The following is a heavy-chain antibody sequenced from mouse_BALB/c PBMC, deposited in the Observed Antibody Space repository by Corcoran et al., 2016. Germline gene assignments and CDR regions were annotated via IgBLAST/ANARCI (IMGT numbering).Heavy chain of an antibody. CDR1: GYTFTSYV. CDR2: INPYNDGT. V-gene: IGHV1S136*01. CDR3: AREGRRGYFDV. Sequence: VQLQQSGPELVKPGASVQMSCKASGYTFTSYVMHWVKQKPGQGLEWIGYINPYNDGTKYNEKFKGKATLTSDKSSSTAYMELSSLTSEDSAVYYCAREGRRGYFDVWGAGTTVTVSS. J-gene: IGHJ1*01.